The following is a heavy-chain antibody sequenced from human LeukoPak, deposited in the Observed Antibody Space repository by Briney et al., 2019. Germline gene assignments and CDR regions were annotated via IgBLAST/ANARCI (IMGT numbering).Heavy chain of an antibody. CDR1: GFTFRGYW. V-gene: IGHV3-7*03. CDR2: INQDGSAN. D-gene: IGHD6-19*01. Sequence: PGGSLRLSCAASGFTFRGYWMTWARQPPGKGLEWVANINQDGSANFYVDSVKGRFTISRDNAKNSLYLQMNSLRAEDTAVYYCARDPDLYSTGWFYFDFWGQGTLVTVSS. J-gene: IGHJ4*02. CDR3: ARDPDLYSTGWFYFDF.